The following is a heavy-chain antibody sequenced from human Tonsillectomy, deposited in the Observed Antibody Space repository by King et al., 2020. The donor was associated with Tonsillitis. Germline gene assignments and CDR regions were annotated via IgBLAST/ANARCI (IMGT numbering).Heavy chain of an antibody. V-gene: IGHV1-69*01. CDR2: IIPIFVTV. CDR1: GGTFSRYA. Sequence: QLVQSGAEVKKPGSSVKVSCKASGGTFSRYAITWVRQAPGQGLEWMGEIIPIFVTVNYAQKFQGRVTITADESASTAYMALSSLRSEDTAVYYCARDRGTIGFDPWGQGTLVTVSS. D-gene: IGHD3-9*01. CDR3: ARDRGTIGFDP. J-gene: IGHJ5*02.